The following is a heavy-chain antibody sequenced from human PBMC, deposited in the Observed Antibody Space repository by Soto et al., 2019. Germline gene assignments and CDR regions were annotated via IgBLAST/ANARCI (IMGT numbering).Heavy chain of an antibody. J-gene: IGHJ4*02. CDR1: GGSFSGYY. CDR3: AGVEQWLVRRRDY. V-gene: IGHV4-34*01. Sequence: SETLSLTCAVYGGSFSGYYWSWIRQPPGKGLEWIGEINHSGSTNYNPSLKSRVTISVDTSKNQFSLKLSSVTAADTAVYYCAGVEQWLVRRRDYWGQGTLVTVSS. D-gene: IGHD6-19*01. CDR2: INHSGST.